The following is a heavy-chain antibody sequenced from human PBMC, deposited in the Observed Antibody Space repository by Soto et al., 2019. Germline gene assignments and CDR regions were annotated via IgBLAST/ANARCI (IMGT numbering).Heavy chain of an antibody. CDR3: ARSHDYGFFWFDP. CDR1: GGSISSSNW. CDR2: IYHSGST. D-gene: IGHD4-17*01. Sequence: SETLSLTCAVSGGSISSSNWWSWVRQPPGKGLEWIGEIYHSGSTNYNPSLKSRVTISVDKSKNQFSLKLSSVTAADTAVYYCARSHDYGFFWFDPWGQGTLVTVSS. J-gene: IGHJ5*02. V-gene: IGHV4-4*02.